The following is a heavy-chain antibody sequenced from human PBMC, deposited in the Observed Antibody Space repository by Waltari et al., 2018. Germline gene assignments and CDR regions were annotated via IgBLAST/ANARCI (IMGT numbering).Heavy chain of an antibody. Sequence: QVAVVESGGGVVQPGGSLGLPCATSGFTFDGHGMHWVRQAPGKGLEWVALISYDGSDKKYADSVRGRFTISRDNFKNMIYLQMNSLRSDDTAIYYCAKSTTGDAFSAFDHWGQGTLVTASS. CDR3: AKSTTGDAFSAFDH. V-gene: IGHV3-30*18. CDR2: ISYDGSDK. CDR1: GFTFDGHG. D-gene: IGHD2-21*01. J-gene: IGHJ4*02.